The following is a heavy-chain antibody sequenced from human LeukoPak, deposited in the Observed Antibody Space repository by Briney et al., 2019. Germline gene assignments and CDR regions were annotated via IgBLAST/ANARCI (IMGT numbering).Heavy chain of an antibody. D-gene: IGHD3-22*01. CDR2: ISSSGSTI. CDR3: GRSQNYNDSSGYSY. CDR1: GFTFSDYY. J-gene: IGHJ4*02. V-gene: IGHV3-11*04. Sequence: GGSLRLSCAASGFTFSDYYMSWIRQASGKGLEWVSYISSSGSTIKYADSVKGRFTVSRDNAKKSLYLQMNSLRAEDTAVYYCGRSQNYNDSSGYSYWGQGTLVTVSS.